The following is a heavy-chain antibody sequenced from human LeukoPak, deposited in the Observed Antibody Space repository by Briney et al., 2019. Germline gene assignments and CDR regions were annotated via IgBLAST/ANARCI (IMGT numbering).Heavy chain of an antibody. V-gene: IGHV1-2*02. Sequence: ASVKVSCKASGYTFTGYYMHWVRQAPGQGLEWMGWLNPNSGGTNYAQKFQGRVTMTRDTSISTAYMELSRLRSDDTAVYYCARDRYIAAAANKGPPDYWGQRTLVTVSS. CDR3: ARDRYIAAAANKGPPDY. J-gene: IGHJ4*02. CDR1: GYTFTGYY. D-gene: IGHD6-13*01. CDR2: LNPNSGGT.